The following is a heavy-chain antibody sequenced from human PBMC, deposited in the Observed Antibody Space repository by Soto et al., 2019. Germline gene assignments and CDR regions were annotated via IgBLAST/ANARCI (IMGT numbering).Heavy chain of an antibody. CDR1: GYTFTSCY. J-gene: IGHJ4*02. CDR2: INPSNGAT. Sequence: ALVKVSCKVSGYTFTSCYIHWVRQAPGQGLEWMGIINPSNGATSYAQKLQGRVTMTRDTSTSTVYMELSSLRYEDTAVYYCAREFYYFESIGRQYYFDYWGQGTLVTVSS. CDR3: AREFYYFESIGRQYYFDY. V-gene: IGHV1-46*04. D-gene: IGHD3-22*01.